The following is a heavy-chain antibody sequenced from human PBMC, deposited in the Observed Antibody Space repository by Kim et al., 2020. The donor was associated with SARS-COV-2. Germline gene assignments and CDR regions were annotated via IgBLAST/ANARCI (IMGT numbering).Heavy chain of an antibody. Sequence: NYNPSLKSRVTISVVTSKDQFSLKLSAVTAADTAVYYCARQSVVDNWFDPWGQGTLVTVSS. CDR3: ARQSVVDNWFDP. V-gene: IGHV4-59*08. J-gene: IGHJ5*02.